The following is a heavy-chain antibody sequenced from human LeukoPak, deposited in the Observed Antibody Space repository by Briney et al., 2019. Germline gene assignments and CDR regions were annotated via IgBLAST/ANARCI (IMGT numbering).Heavy chain of an antibody. J-gene: IGHJ5*01. CDR1: GGSFSPYY. CDR3: ARVRITMIVVAQYNWFDS. V-gene: IGHV4-34*01. CDR2: INHRGST. Sequence: SETLSLTCTVYGGSFSPYYWNWIRQPPGKGLEWIGEINHRGSTTYNPSLKSRVTISVDTSKNQFSLKLTSVTAADTAVYYCARVRITMIVVAQYNWFDSWGQGTLVTVSS. D-gene: IGHD3-22*01.